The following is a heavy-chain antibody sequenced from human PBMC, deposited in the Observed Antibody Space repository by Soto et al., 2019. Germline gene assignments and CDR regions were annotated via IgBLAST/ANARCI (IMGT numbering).Heavy chain of an antibody. J-gene: IGHJ5*02. D-gene: IGHD1-26*01. CDR1: GYTFTGYY. CDR2: INPNSGGT. Sequence: GASVKVSCTASGYTFTGYYMHWVRQAPGQGLEWMGWINPNSGGTNYSQKFQGRVTMTRDTSMSTAYMELSSLRSEDTAVYYCARGWSAWELRWFDPWGQGTLVTVSS. CDR3: ARGWSAWELRWFDP. V-gene: IGHV1-2*02.